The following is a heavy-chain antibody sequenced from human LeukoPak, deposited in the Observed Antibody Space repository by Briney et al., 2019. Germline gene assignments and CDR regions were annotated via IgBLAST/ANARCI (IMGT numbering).Heavy chain of an antibody. Sequence: SVKVSCKASGGTFSSYTISWVRQAPGQGLEWMGRIIPILGIANYAQKFQGRVTITADKSTSTAYMELSSLRSEDTAVYYCARGKHGYYDSSGYYYYYMDVWGKGTTVTVSS. J-gene: IGHJ6*03. CDR2: IIPILGIA. V-gene: IGHV1-69*02. CDR1: GGTFSSYT. D-gene: IGHD3-22*01. CDR3: ARGKHGYYDSSGYYYYYMDV.